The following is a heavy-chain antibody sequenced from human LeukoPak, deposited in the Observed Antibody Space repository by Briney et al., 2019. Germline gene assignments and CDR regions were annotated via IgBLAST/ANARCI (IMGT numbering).Heavy chain of an antibody. D-gene: IGHD5-18*01. CDR3: ASGEKYRYGFYY. CDR2: VNQDGSEK. Sequence: GGSLRLSCAASGFTFSNYWMSWLRHTPEKGLEWVANVNQDGSEKYYVDSVKGRFTISRDNAQNSLYMQLNSLRAEDTAVYYCASGEKYRYGFYYWGQGTRVTVSS. CDR1: GFTFSNYW. J-gene: IGHJ4*02. V-gene: IGHV3-7*03.